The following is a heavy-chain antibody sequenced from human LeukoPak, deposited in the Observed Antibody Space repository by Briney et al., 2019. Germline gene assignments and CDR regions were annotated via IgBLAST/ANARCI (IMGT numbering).Heavy chain of an antibody. V-gene: IGHV4-31*03. CDR3: AREEIFGVVIS. CDR2: ISYSGST. Sequence: SETLSLTCSVSGGSISSGGYYWSWIRQLPGKGLEWIEYISYSGSTYYSPSLKSRVTISVDTSKTQFSLRLSFVTAADTAVYYCAREEIFGVVISWGQGTLVTVSS. CDR1: GGSISSGGYY. J-gene: IGHJ5*02. D-gene: IGHD3-3*01.